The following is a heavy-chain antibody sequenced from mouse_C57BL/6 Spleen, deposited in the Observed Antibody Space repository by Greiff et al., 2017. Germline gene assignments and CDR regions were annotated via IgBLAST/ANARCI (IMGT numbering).Heavy chain of an antibody. CDR1: GFSLTSYG. CDR3: ARSNYENAMDY. V-gene: IGHV2-6*01. CDR2: IWGVGST. Sequence: VQLQESGPGLVAPSQSLSITCTVSGFSLTSYGVDWVRQSPGKGLEWLGVIWGVGSTNYNSALKSRLSISKDNSKSQVFLKMNSLQTDDTAMYYCARSNYENAMDYWGQGTSVTVSS. D-gene: IGHD2-5*01. J-gene: IGHJ4*01.